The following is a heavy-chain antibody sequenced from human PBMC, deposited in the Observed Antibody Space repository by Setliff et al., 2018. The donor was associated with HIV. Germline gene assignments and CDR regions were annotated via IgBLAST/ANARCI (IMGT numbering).Heavy chain of an antibody. CDR2: IYYSGST. Sequence: KSSETLSLTCTVSGGSISGDYYWSWIRQPPGKGLEWIGYIYYSGSTYYNPSLKSRLTMSVDTSKNQFSLKLSSVIAADTAVYYCARMYSGYDWSPAGARTRYFDYWGQGTLVTVSS. CDR3: ARMYSGYDWSPAGARTRYFDY. CDR1: GGSISGDYY. J-gene: IGHJ4*02. V-gene: IGHV4-30-4*02. D-gene: IGHD5-12*01.